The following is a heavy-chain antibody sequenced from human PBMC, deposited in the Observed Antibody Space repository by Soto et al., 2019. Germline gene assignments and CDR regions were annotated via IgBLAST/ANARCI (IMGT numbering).Heavy chain of an antibody. CDR2: IYTSGST. V-gene: IGHV4-4*07. CDR3: ARDAPSGSYYYYYGMDV. CDR1: GINITGHY. D-gene: IGHD1-26*01. Sequence: PGGSLRLSCEVSGINITGHYMGWIRQPAGKGLEWIGRIYTSGSTNYNPSLKSRVTMSVDTSKNQFSPKLSSVTAADTAVYYCARDAPSGSYYYYYGMDVWGQGTTVTVSS. J-gene: IGHJ6*02.